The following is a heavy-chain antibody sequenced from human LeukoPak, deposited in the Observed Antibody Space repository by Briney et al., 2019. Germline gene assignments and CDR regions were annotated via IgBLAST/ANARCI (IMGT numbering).Heavy chain of an antibody. CDR1: SGSISSSY. V-gene: IGHV4-59*12. J-gene: IGHJ3*02. D-gene: IGHD3-10*01. CDR2: IYYSGST. Sequence: SETLSLTCTASSGSISSSYWSWIRQPPGKGLEWIGYIYYSGSTNYNPSLKSRVTISVDRSKNQFSLKLSSVTAADTAVYYCARGRYYGPSDAFDIWGQGTMVAVSS. CDR3: ARGRYYGPSDAFDI.